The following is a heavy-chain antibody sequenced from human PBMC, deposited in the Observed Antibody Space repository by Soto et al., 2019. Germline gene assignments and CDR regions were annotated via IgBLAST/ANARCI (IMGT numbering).Heavy chain of an antibody. CDR1: GFTFSTYW. J-gene: IGHJ4*02. CDR2: IHSDGSSK. Sequence: GGSLRLSCAASGFTFSTYWMYWVRQAPGKGLVWVSRIHSDGSSKCYADSVKGRFTIFRDNAKNTLYLQMNSLRAADTAVYYCVRRQGDSCFDYWGQGALVTVSS. CDR3: VRRQGDSCFDY. V-gene: IGHV3-74*01. D-gene: IGHD3-22*01.